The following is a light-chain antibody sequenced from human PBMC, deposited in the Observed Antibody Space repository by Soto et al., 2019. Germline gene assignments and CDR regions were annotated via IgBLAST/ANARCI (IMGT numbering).Light chain of an antibody. V-gene: IGLV2-8*01. Sequence: QSALTQPPSASGSPGQSVTISCTGMSSDVGGYNYVSWYQQHPGKAPKLMIYEVSKRPSGVPDRFSGSKSGNTASLTVSGRQAEDEADYYCSSYAGANSVVFGGGTKVTVL. J-gene: IGLJ2*01. CDR2: EVS. CDR1: SSDVGGYNY. CDR3: SSYAGANSVV.